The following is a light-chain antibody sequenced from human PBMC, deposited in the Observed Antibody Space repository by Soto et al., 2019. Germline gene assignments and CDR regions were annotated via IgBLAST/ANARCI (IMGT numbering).Light chain of an antibody. CDR3: QQYGTSPWT. Sequence: GLTQSPGTLSLSPGERATLSCRASQSVSSSYLAWYQQKPGQAPRLLIYGASSRATGIPDRFSGSGSGTDFTLTISRLESEDFAVYYCQQYGTSPWTFGQGTKVDIK. V-gene: IGKV3-20*01. J-gene: IGKJ1*01. CDR2: GAS. CDR1: QSVSSSY.